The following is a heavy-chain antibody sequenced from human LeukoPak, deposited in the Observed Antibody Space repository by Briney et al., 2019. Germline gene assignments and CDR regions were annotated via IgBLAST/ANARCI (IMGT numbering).Heavy chain of an antibody. CDR3: ARAVGYGSGSYRFDY. D-gene: IGHD3-10*01. V-gene: IGHV4-4*07. Sequence: SETLSLTCTISGGSYYWNWIRQPAGKGLEWIGRLYSSGYTNYNPSLKSRVTMSVDTSKNQFSLKLTSVTAADTAVYYCARAVGYGSGSYRFDYWGQGTLVTVSS. J-gene: IGHJ4*02. CDR2: LYSSGYT. CDR1: GGSYY.